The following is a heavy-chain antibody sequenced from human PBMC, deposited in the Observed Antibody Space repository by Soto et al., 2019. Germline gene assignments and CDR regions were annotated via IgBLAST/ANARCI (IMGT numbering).Heavy chain of an antibody. J-gene: IGHJ4*02. CDR3: ARGRGWFVY. D-gene: IGHD3-10*01. Sequence: PSETLSLTCAVYGGSFSGYYWSWIRQPPGKGLEWIGEINHSGSTNYNPSLKSRVTISVDTSKNQFSLKLSSVTAADTAVYYCARGRGWFVYWGQGTLVTVSS. CDR1: GGSFSGYY. CDR2: INHSGST. V-gene: IGHV4-34*01.